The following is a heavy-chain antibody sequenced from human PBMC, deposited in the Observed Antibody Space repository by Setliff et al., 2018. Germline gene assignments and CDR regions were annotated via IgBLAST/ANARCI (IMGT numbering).Heavy chain of an antibody. CDR2: IYTSGST. V-gene: IGHV4-61*02. Sequence: SETLSLTCTVSGGSISSGSYYWSWIRQPAGKGLEWIGRIYTSGSTNYNPSLRSRVTISVDTSKNQFSLKLSSVTAADTAVYYCARTRGSSGWLNWFDPWGQGTLVTVS. CDR3: ARTRGSSGWLNWFDP. D-gene: IGHD6-19*01. J-gene: IGHJ5*02. CDR1: GGSISSGSYY.